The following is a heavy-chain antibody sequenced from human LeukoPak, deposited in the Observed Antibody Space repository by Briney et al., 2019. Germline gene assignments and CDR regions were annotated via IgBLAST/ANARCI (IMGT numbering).Heavy chain of an antibody. J-gene: IGHJ4*02. V-gene: IGHV4-34*01. CDR2: INHSGST. CDR1: GGSFSGYY. D-gene: IGHD4-17*01. Sequence: PSETLSLTCAVYGGSFSGYYWSWIRQPPGKGLEWIGEINHSGSTNYNPSLKSRVTISVDTSKNQFSLKLSSVTAADTAVCYCARGTTVTTGFDYWGQGTLVTVSS. CDR3: ARGTTVTTGFDY.